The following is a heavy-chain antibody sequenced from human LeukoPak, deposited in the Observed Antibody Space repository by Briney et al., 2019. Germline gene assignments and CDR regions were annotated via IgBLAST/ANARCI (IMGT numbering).Heavy chain of an antibody. CDR1: GFSFSSYS. J-gene: IGHJ4*02. Sequence: PGGSLRLSCAASGFSFSSYSMNWVRQAPGKGLEWVSSISRSSSYIYYADSVKGRFTICRDNAKNSLYLQMNSLRAEDTAVYYCASHFAEDLLDYWGQGSQVIVSS. D-gene: IGHD2/OR15-2a*01. V-gene: IGHV3-21*01. CDR2: ISRSSSYI. CDR3: ASHFAEDLLDY.